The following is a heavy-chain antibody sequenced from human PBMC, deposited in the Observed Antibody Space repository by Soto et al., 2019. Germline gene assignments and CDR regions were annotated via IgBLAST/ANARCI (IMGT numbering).Heavy chain of an antibody. Sequence: SETLSLTCTVSGGSISSSSYYWGWIRQPPGKGLEWIGSIYYSGSTYYNPSLKSRVTISVDTSKNQFSLKLSSVTAADTAVYYCAGDGRYFDYWGQGTLVTVSS. V-gene: IGHV4-39*01. CDR1: GGSISSSSYY. CDR2: IYYSGST. J-gene: IGHJ4*02. CDR3: AGDGRYFDY. D-gene: IGHD2-21*02.